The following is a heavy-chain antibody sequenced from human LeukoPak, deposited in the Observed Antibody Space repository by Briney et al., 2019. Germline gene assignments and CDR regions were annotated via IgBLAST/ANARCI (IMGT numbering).Heavy chain of an antibody. D-gene: IGHD2-15*01. V-gene: IGHV3-23*01. CDR3: ASRETCSGEICYAMGY. J-gene: IGHJ4*02. CDR1: EFSFSTHD. CDR2: ITPNGAAT. Sequence: GGSLRLSCATSEFSFSTHDMYWVRQPPGKGLEWVSAITPNGAATNYIDAVKGRFTISRDNSKSILYLQMNSVSAEDTPIYYCASRETCSGEICYAMGYWGQGTLVTVSS.